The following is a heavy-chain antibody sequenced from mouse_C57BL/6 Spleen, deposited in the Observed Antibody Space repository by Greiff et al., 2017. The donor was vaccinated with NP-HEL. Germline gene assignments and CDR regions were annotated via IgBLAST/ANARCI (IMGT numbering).Heavy chain of an antibody. J-gene: IGHJ2*01. CDR1: GYTFTSYW. V-gene: IGHV1-50*01. D-gene: IGHD1-1*01. Sequence: VQLQQPGAELVKPGASVKLSCKASGYTFTSYWMQWVKQRPGQGLEWIGEIDPSDSYTNYNQKFKGKATLTVDTSSSTAYMQLSSLTSEDSAVYYCASFIRRCFDYWGQGTTLTVSS. CDR3: ASFIRRCFDY. CDR2: IDPSDSYT.